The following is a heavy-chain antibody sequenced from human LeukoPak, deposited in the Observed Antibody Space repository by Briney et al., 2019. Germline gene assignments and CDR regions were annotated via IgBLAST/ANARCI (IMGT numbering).Heavy chain of an antibody. CDR1: GGTFSSYG. D-gene: IGHD3-22*01. V-gene: IGHV1-69*05. CDR3: ARAGTAFKKYYYDSSGYRECFQH. Sequence: ASVKVSCQASGGTFSSYGISWVRQAPGQGLEWMGRIIPIFGTANYAQKFQGRVTINTGESTSTAYMELSSLRSEDTAVYYCARAGTAFKKYYYDSSGYRECFQHWGQGTLVTVSS. CDR2: IIPIFGTA. J-gene: IGHJ1*01.